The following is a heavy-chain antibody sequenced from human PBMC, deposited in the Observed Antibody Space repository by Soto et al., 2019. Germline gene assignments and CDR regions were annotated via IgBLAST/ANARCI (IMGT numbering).Heavy chain of an antibody. D-gene: IGHD3-3*01. CDR2: VNGGGDIT. CDR1: EFTFSSYS. J-gene: IGHJ6*02. CDR3: ARGHFGVTMDV. V-gene: IGHV3-23*01. Sequence: EVQLLESGGGLVQPGGSLRLSCAASEFTFSSYSMIWVRQAPGKGLEWVSGVNGGGDITYYAESVKGRFTISRDNYKHARYLQMNSLRDEDTAVFYCARGHFGVTMDVWGQGTTVTVSS.